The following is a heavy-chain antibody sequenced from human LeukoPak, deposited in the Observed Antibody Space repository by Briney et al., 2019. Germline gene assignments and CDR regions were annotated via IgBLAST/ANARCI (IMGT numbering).Heavy chain of an antibody. Sequence: SVKVSCKASGYTFTSYGISWVRQAPGQGLEWMGGIIPIFGTANYAQKFQGRVTITADESTSTAYMELSSLRSEDTAVYYCARARYCSGGSCYWFDPWGQGTLVAVSS. CDR3: ARARYCSGGSCYWFDP. J-gene: IGHJ5*02. CDR2: IIPIFGTA. CDR1: GYTFTSYG. V-gene: IGHV1-69*13. D-gene: IGHD2-15*01.